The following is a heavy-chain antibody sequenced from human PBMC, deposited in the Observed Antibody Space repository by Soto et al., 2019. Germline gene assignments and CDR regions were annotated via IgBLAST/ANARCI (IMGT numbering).Heavy chain of an antibody. D-gene: IGHD6-6*01. CDR3: ARDFLPRSARPPFDY. J-gene: IGHJ4*02. Sequence: GASVKVSCKASGYTFTSYGISWVRQAPGQGLEWMGWISAYNGNTNYAQKLQGRVTMTTDTSTSTAYMELRSLRSDDTAVYYCARDFLPRSARPPFDYWGQGTLVTVSS. V-gene: IGHV1-18*01. CDR2: ISAYNGNT. CDR1: GYTFTSYG.